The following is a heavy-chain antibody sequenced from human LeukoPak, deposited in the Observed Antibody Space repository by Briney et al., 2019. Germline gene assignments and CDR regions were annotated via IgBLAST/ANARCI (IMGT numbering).Heavy chain of an antibody. D-gene: IGHD6-19*01. V-gene: IGHV1-69*13. J-gene: IGHJ4*02. Sequence: SVKVPCKASGGTFSSYAISWVRQAPGQGLEWMRGIIPIFGTANYAQKFQGRVTITADESTSTAYMELSSLRSEDTAVYYCARESSFFNSSGWYEAPDYWGQGTLVTVSS. CDR3: ARESSFFNSSGWYEAPDY. CDR1: GGTFSSYA. CDR2: IIPIFGTA.